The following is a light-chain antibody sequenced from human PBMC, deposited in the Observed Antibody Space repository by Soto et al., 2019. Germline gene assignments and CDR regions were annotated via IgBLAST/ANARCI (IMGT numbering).Light chain of an antibody. CDR2: AAA. CDR3: QQSYNSPPIP. Sequence: DILTCQSPSTPYVSVGERVTITCRAAQSIVSSLNCYHQRPGKAPTLLIYAAARLQSGGPSRFRSSGYGTDVALPTTSLQPEDYATYYCQQSYNSPPIPFAQGTRLEI. CDR1: QSIVSS. J-gene: IGKJ5*01. V-gene: IGKV1-39*01.